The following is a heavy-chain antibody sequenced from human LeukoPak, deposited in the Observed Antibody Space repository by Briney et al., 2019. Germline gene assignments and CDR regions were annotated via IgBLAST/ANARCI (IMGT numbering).Heavy chain of an antibody. V-gene: IGHV1-2*02. CDR2: INPNSGGT. J-gene: IGHJ2*01. CDR1: GYTFTAYY. D-gene: IGHD1-26*01. CDR3: ATEIVGANYWYFDL. Sequence: ASVKVSCKASGYTFTAYYIHWVRQAPGQGLEWMGWINPNSGGTNYAQKFQGRVTMTRDTSISTVYMELSGLTSDDTAVYYCATEIVGANYWYFDLWGRGTLVTVSS.